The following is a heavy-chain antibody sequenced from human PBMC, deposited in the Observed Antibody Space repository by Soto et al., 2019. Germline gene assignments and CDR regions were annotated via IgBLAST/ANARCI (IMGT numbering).Heavy chain of an antibody. Sequence: GGSLRLSCAASGFTFSSYWMSWVRQAPGKGLEWVANIKQDGSEKYYVDSVKGRFTISRDNAKNSLYLQMNSLRAEDTAVYYCARESYCTNGVCIANYYYYYMDAWGKGTTVTVSS. J-gene: IGHJ6*03. D-gene: IGHD2-8*01. CDR1: GFTFSSYW. CDR3: ARESYCTNGVCIANYYYYYMDA. CDR2: IKQDGSEK. V-gene: IGHV3-7*01.